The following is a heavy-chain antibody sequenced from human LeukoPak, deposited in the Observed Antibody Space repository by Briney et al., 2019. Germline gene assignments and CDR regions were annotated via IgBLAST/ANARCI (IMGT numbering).Heavy chain of an antibody. J-gene: IGHJ3*02. D-gene: IGHD3-10*01. CDR1: GGSFSGYY. CDR2: INHSGST. V-gene: IGHV4-34*01. Sequence: ASETLSLTCAVYGGSFSGYYWSWIRQPPGKGLEWIGEINHSGSTNYNPSLKSRVTISVDTSKNQFSLKLSSVTAADTAVYYCARRTLLWFGELLKDAFDIWGQGTMVTVSS. CDR3: ARRTLLWFGELLKDAFDI.